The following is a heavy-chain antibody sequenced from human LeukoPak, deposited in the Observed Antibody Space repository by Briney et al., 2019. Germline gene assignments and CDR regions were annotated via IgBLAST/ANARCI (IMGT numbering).Heavy chain of an antibody. CDR2: ITGSSNYI. CDR1: GFTFSSYS. D-gene: IGHD1-1*01. CDR3: ARDKGTTETTGG. Sequence: AGGSLRLSSVASGFTFSSYSMNWVRQAPGKGLEWVSSITGSSNYIYLADSVKGRFTISRDNAKNSLYLHMNNLRAEDTAVYYCARDKGTTETTGGWGQGTLVTVSS. V-gene: IGHV3-21*01. J-gene: IGHJ4*02.